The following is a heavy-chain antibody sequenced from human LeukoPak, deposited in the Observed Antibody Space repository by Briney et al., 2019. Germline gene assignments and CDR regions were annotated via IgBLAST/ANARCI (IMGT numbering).Heavy chain of an antibody. CDR1: RFTFSNAW. J-gene: IGHJ4*02. D-gene: IGHD3-16*01. Sequence: GGSLRLSCVGSRFTFSNAWMSWVRQAPGKGLEWVGRIKSNVNGGTIDYAPPVKARFIISRDDSKETLYLHMSSLKIEDTAVYYCTTWGYVDYWGQGTVVTVSS. CDR2: IKSNVNGGTI. CDR3: TTWGYVDY. V-gene: IGHV3-15*01.